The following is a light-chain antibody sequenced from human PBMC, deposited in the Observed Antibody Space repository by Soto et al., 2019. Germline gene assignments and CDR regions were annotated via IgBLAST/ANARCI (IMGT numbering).Light chain of an antibody. Sequence: QSALTQPASVSGSPGQSITISCTGTSSDVGAYDFVSSYQHSPGKAPKLVTFDVTHRPPGISDRFSGSKSANTASLTISGLQAADEAFYYCSSYTTRSTLVFGGGTKLTVL. V-gene: IGLV2-14*01. CDR2: DVT. CDR1: SSDVGAYDF. J-gene: IGLJ2*01. CDR3: SSYTTRSTLV.